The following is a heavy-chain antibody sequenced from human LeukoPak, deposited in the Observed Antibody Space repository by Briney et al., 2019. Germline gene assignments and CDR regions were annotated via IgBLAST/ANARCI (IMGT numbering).Heavy chain of an antibody. Sequence: ASVKVSCKASGYTFTSYYVHWVRQAPGQGLEWMGLINPSGGSTNYAQKFQGRVTMTRDTSTSTVYMELSSLRSEDTAVYYCARAPKGGAENDPWGQGTLVTVSS. CDR2: INPSGGST. J-gene: IGHJ5*02. D-gene: IGHD3-16*01. V-gene: IGHV1-46*01. CDR1: GYTFTSYY. CDR3: ARAPKGGAENDP.